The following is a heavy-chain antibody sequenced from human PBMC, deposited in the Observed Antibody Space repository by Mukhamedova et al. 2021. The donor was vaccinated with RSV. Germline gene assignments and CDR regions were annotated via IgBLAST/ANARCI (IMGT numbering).Heavy chain of an antibody. CDR3: ATMKPSELAPDF. J-gene: IGHJ4*02. V-gene: IGHV3-53*01. D-gene: IGHD1-1*01. Sequence: AEYMGGRFTISRDNSKNTLYLQMNSLRAEDTALYYCATMKPSELAPDFWGQGTLVTVSS.